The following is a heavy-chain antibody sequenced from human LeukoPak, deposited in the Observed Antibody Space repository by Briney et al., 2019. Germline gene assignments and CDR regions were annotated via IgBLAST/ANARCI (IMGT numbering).Heavy chain of an antibody. D-gene: IGHD6-13*01. CDR2: ISGSGGST. Sequence: GGSLRLSCAASGFTFSSYAMSWVRQAPGKGLEWVSAISGSGGSTYYADSVKGRFTISRDNSKNTLYLQMISLRAEDTAVYYCAKKESSSSWYDYFDYWGPGTLVTVSS. V-gene: IGHV3-23*01. CDR1: GFTFSSYA. J-gene: IGHJ4*02. CDR3: AKKESSSSWYDYFDY.